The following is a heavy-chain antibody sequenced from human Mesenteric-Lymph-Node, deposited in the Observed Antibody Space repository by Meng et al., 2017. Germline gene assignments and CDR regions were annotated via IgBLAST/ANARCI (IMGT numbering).Heavy chain of an antibody. J-gene: IGHJ6*02. CDR1: GYTFTSYD. CDR3: AQTLVATIPPYYYGMDV. D-gene: IGHD5-12*01. CDR2: MNPNSGNT. V-gene: IGHV1-8*01. Sequence: ASVKVSCKASGYTFTSYDINWVRQATGQGLEWMGWMNPNSGNTGYAQKFQGRVTMTRNTSTSTAYMELSSLRSEDTAVYYCAQTLVATIPPYYYGMDVWGQGTTVTVSS.